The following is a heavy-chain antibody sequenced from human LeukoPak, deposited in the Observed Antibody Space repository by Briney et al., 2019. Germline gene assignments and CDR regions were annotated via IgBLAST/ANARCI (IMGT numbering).Heavy chain of an antibody. D-gene: IGHD4-17*01. CDR3: ARHNDYGDYVVDY. V-gene: IGHV4-39*01. J-gene: IGHJ4*02. Sequence: SETLSLTCTVSGGSISSSSYYWGWIRQPPGKGLEWIGSIYYSGSTYYNPSLKSRVTISVDTSKNQFSLKLSSVTAADTAVYYCARHNDYGDYVVDYWGQGTLVTVSS. CDR2: IYYSGST. CDR1: GGSISSSSYY.